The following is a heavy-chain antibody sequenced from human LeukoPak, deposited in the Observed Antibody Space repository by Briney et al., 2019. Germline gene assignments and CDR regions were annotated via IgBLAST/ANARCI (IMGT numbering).Heavy chain of an antibody. Sequence: SETLSLTCTVSGGSISSSSYYWGWIRQPPGKGPEWIGSIYYSGSTYYNPSLESRITISVDTSKNQFSLKLSSVTAADTAVYYCARDPYYYDSSDIGGAFDIWGQGTMVTVSS. D-gene: IGHD3-22*01. CDR1: GGSISSSSYY. J-gene: IGHJ3*02. CDR3: ARDPYYYDSSDIGGAFDI. V-gene: IGHV4-39*07. CDR2: IYYSGST.